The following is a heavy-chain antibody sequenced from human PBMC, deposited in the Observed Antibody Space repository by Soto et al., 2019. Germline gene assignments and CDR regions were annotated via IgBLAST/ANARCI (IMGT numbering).Heavy chain of an antibody. CDR3: ATELGIAAAGTIISAFDI. D-gene: IGHD6-13*01. V-gene: IGHV5-51*01. CDR2: IYPGDSDT. J-gene: IGHJ3*02. CDR1: GYTFTDYW. Sequence: GESLKISCKGSGYTFTDYWIGWVRQLPGKGLEWMGIIYPGDSDTRYSPSFQGHVTITVDKSTSTAYLQWSSLKASDTAMYYCATELGIAAAGTIISAFDIWGQGTMVTVSS.